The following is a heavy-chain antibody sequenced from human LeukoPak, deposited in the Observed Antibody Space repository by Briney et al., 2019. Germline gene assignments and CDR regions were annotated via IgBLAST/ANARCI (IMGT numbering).Heavy chain of an antibody. CDR1: GFTISTYG. Sequence: GGSLRLSCAASGFTISTYGMNWVRQAPRKGREWVSVIFGSGDSTYYADSVKGRFTISRVKSKNTLYLQMHSLRAEDTAVYYCAKDQKPDSGYDIDYWGQGTLVTVSS. D-gene: IGHD5-12*01. V-gene: IGHV3-23*01. CDR2: IFGSGDST. J-gene: IGHJ4*02. CDR3: AKDQKPDSGYDIDY.